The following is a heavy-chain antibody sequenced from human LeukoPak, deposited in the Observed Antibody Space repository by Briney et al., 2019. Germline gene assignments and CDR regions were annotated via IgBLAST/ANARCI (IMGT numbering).Heavy chain of an antibody. CDR2: ISGSGGST. V-gene: IGHV3-23*01. J-gene: IGHJ4*02. CDR3: AKESRQWLAFDY. CDR1: GGSFSGYY. D-gene: IGHD6-19*01. Sequence: ETLSLTCAVYGGSFSGYYWSWVRQAPGKGLEWVSAISGSGGSTYYADSVKGRFTISRDNSKNTLYLQMNSLRAEDTAVYYCAKESRQWLAFDYWGQGTLVTVSS.